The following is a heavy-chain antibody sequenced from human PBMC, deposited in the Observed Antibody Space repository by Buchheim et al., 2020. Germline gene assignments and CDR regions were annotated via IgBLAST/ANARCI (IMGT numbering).Heavy chain of an antibody. D-gene: IGHD5-18*01. V-gene: IGHV3-48*01. CDR2: ISSSSSTI. CDR1: GFTFSSYS. Sequence: EVQLVESGGGLVQPGGSLRLSCAASGFTFSSYSMNWVRQAPGKGLEWVSYISSSSSTIYYADSVKGRFTISRDNAKNSLYLQMNRLRAEDTAVYYCARVGQVDTAMDSLDYWGQGTL. J-gene: IGHJ4*02. CDR3: ARVGQVDTAMDSLDY.